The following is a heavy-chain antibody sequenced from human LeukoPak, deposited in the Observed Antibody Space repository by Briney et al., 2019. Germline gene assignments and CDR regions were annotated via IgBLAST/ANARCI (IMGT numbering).Heavy chain of an antibody. J-gene: IGHJ3*02. Sequence: PSETLSLTCTVSGGSISSGDYYWSWIRQPPGKGLEWIGYIYYSGSTYYNPSLKSRVTISVDTSKNQFSLKLSSVTAADTAVHYCAGIQLWLSAFDIWGQGTMVTVSS. CDR3: AGIQLWLSAFDI. CDR1: GGSISSGDYY. V-gene: IGHV4-30-4*01. D-gene: IGHD5-18*01. CDR2: IYYSGST.